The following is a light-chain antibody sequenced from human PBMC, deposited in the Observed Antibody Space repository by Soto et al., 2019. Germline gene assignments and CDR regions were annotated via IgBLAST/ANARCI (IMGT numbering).Light chain of an antibody. CDR2: EDR. V-gene: IGLV3-1*01. J-gene: IGLJ1*01. Sequence: SYELTQPPSVSVPPGQTASITCSGDELGDKYVCWYQQKPGQSPVMVIYEDRKRPSGIPERFSGSNSGNTATLTISGTQTMDEADYYCQTWDSRTGVFGTGTKVTVL. CDR3: QTWDSRTGV. CDR1: ELGDKY.